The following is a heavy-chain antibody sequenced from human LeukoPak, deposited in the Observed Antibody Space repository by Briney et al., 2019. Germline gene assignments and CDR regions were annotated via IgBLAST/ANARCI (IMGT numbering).Heavy chain of an antibody. CDR2: IYHSGSN. V-gene: IGHV4-30-2*01. CDR3: ARDYCTNGVCQGNWFDP. D-gene: IGHD2-8*01. J-gene: IGHJ5*02. Sequence: NPSETLSLTCTVSGGSISSGGYYWSWIRQPRGKGLEWIGYIYHSGSNYYNPSLKSRVTISVDRSKIQFSLKLSSVTAADTAVYYCARDYCTNGVCQGNWFDPWGQGTLVTVSS. CDR1: GGSISSGGYY.